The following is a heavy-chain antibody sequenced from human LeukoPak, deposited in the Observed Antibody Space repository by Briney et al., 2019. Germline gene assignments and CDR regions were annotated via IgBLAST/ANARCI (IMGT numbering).Heavy chain of an antibody. CDR3: GNHDYSDYY. CDR1: GFTFSDGW. V-gene: IGHV3-7*01. D-gene: IGHD4-11*01. J-gene: IGHJ4*02. CDR2: IKQDGDEK. Sequence: GGSLRLSCAASGFTFSDGWMNWVRRAPGKGLEWVANIKQDGDEKYYVDSVKGRFTISRDNAENSAYLQINSLRVEDTAVYYCGNHDYSDYYGGQGTLVTVSA.